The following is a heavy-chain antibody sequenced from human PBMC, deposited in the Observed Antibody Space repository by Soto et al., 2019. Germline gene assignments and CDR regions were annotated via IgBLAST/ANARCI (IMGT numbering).Heavy chain of an antibody. Sequence: SETLSLTCNMSGDSYSISTYSWSWIRQPPGKALQWIGFIYQSGVTSYNPSLASRVFISLDRSNNQCSLKLKSVTAADTAVYFCAGMPYTSGLRFDPWGPGTLVTV. CDR2: IYQSGVT. V-gene: IGHV4-30-2*01. J-gene: IGHJ5*02. CDR1: GDSYSISTYS. CDR3: AGMPYTSGLRFDP. D-gene: IGHD6-19*01.